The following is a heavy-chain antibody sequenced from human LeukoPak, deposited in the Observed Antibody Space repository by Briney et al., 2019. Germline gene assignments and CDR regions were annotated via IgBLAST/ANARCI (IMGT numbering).Heavy chain of an antibody. J-gene: IGHJ1*01. Sequence: GASVKVSCKASGYTFTSYDINWVRQATGQGLEWMGWMNPNSGNTGYAQKFQGRVTMTRNTSISTAYMELSSLRSEDTAVYYCAISRYYYDSSGYYNSAEYFQHWGQGTLVTVSS. CDR2: MNPNSGNT. CDR3: AISRYYYDSSGYYNSAEYFQH. V-gene: IGHV1-8*01. D-gene: IGHD3-22*01. CDR1: GYTFTSYD.